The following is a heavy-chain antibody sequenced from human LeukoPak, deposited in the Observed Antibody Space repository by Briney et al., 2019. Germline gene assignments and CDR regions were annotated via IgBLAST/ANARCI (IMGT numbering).Heavy chain of an antibody. D-gene: IGHD3-22*01. V-gene: IGHV3-30*02. CDR1: GFTFSSYG. Sequence: GGSLRLSCAASGFTFSSYGMHWVRQAPGKGLEWVAFIRFDGSDKYYADSVKGRFTISRDDSKNTLYLQMNSLRPEDTAVYRCTKSDTSGYRTYHFNYWGQGTLVTVSS. J-gene: IGHJ4*02. CDR2: IRFDGSDK. CDR3: TKSDTSGYRTYHFNY.